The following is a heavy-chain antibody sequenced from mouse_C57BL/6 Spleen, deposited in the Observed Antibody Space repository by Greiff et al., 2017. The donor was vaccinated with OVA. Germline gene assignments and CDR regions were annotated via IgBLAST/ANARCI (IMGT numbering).Heavy chain of an antibody. Sequence: EVHLVESGGGLVQPKGSLKLSCAASGFSFNTYAMNWVRQAPGKGLEWVARIRSKSNNYATYYADSVKDRFTISRDDSESMLYLQMNNLKTEDTAMYYCVRHDYKSDGFAYWGQGTLVTVSA. D-gene: IGHD2-12*01. CDR1: GFSFNTYA. V-gene: IGHV10-1*01. J-gene: IGHJ3*01. CDR2: IRSKSNNYAT. CDR3: VRHDYKSDGFAY.